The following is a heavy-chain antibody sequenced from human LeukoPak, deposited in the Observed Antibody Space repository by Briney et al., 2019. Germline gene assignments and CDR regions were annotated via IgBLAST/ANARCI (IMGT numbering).Heavy chain of an antibody. J-gene: IGHJ3*02. Sequence: GASVKVSCKASGYTFTSYDINWVRQATGQGLEWMGWMNPNSGNTGYAQKFQGRVTMTRNTSISTAYMELSSLRAEDTAVYYCAKTYYYDSSGYLDAFDIWGQGTMVTVSS. CDR3: AKTYYYDSSGYLDAFDI. CDR1: GYTFTSYD. D-gene: IGHD3-22*01. CDR2: MNPNSGNT. V-gene: IGHV1-8*01.